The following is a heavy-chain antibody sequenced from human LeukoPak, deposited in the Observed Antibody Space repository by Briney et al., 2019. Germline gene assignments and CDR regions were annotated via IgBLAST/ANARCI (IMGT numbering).Heavy chain of an antibody. J-gene: IGHJ2*01. Sequence: ASVKVSCKASGYTFTSYYIHWVRQAPGQGLEWMGIINPSGGSTTCAQNFQGRVTMTEDTSTDTAYMELSSLRSEDTAVYYCATHEYSYAYAPDENWYFDLWGRGTLVTVSS. V-gene: IGHV1-46*01. CDR2: INPSGGST. CDR1: GYTFTSYY. CDR3: ATHEYSYAYAPDENWYFDL. D-gene: IGHD5-18*01.